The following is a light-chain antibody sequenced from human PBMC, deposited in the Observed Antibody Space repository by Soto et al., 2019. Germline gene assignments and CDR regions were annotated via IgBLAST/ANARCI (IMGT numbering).Light chain of an antibody. CDR2: DAS. CDR1: QSVRNNY. Sequence: EIVLTNSPGTLSLSKGEIAKLSFRASQSVRNNYLAWYQQKPGQAPRLLIYDASSRATGIPDRFSGGGSGTDFTLTISRLEPEDFAVYYCQKFSSYPLTCGGG. J-gene: IGKJ4*01. CDR3: QKFSSYPLT. V-gene: IGKV3-20*01.